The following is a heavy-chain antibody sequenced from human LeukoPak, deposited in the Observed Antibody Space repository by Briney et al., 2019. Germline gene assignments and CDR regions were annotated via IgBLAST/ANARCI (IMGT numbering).Heavy chain of an antibody. CDR2: IGPTGSDR. CDR1: GLTFSTSG. D-gene: IGHD3-10*01. V-gene: IGHV3-21*06. Sequence: GGSLRLSCTASGLTFSTSGFNWVRQAPGKGLEWVASIGPTGSDRYHADSIKGRFTISRDNANNFLYLQMNSLRAEDTAVYYCATETYGRHYDYWGQGTLLTVSS. CDR3: ATETYGRHYDY. J-gene: IGHJ4*02.